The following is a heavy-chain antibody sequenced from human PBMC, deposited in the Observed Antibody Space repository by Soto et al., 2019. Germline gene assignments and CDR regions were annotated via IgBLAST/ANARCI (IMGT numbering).Heavy chain of an antibody. V-gene: IGHV2-26*01. CDR2: IFSNDEK. CDR1: GFSLSNARMG. J-gene: IGHJ6*02. CDR3: ARTPMIVVLQGPTPGGYYYGMDV. Sequence: SGPTLVNPTETLTLTCTVSGFSLSNARMGVSWIRQPPGKALEWLAHIFSNDEKSYSTSLKSRLTISKDTSKSQVVLTMTNMAPVDTATYYCARTPMIVVLQGPTPGGYYYGMDVWGQGTTVTVSS. D-gene: IGHD3-22*01.